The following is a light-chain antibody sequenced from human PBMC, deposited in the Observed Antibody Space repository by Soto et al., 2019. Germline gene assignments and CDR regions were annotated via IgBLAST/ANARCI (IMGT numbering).Light chain of an antibody. CDR2: LND. CDR3: AAWDGSLDGRFV. V-gene: IGLV1-47*02. CDR1: SADTGTNY. Sequence: RTQAPSASVTPGPRVASAWAGRSADTGTNYVHWYQQLPGTAPKLLIYLNDQRPSGVPGRFSGSKSGTSASLAISGLRSEDEADYFCAAWDGSLDGRFVFGTGT. J-gene: IGLJ1*01.